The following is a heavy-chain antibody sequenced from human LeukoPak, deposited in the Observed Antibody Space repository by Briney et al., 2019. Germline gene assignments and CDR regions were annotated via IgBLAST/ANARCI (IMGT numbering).Heavy chain of an antibody. CDR3: ARDPTTVATFGDY. CDR2: IYHSGST. CDR1: GYSISSGYY. D-gene: IGHD4-17*01. V-gene: IGHV4-38-2*02. J-gene: IGHJ4*02. Sequence: PSETPSLTCAVSGYSISSGYYWAWIRQPPGKGLEWIGSIYHSGSTHYNPSLKSRVTISVDTSKNQFSLKLTSVTAADTAVYYCARDPTTVATFGDYWGQGTLVTVSS.